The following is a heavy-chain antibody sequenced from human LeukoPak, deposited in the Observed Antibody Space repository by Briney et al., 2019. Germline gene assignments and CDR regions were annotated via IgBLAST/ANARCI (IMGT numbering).Heavy chain of an antibody. V-gene: IGHV3-7*01. CDR2: IKQDGSEK. CDR3: ARGEQITMVRGVTPFDY. J-gene: IGHJ4*02. D-gene: IGHD3-10*01. Sequence: GGSLRLSCAASGFTFSSYWMSWVRQAPGKGLEWVANIKQDGSEKYYVDSVKGRFTISRDNAKNSLYLQMNSLRAEDTAVYYCARGEQITMVRGVTPFDYWGQGTLVTVSS. CDR1: GFTFSSYW.